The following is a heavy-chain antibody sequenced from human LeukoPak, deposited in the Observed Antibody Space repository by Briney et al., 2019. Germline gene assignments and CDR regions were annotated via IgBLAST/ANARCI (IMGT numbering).Heavy chain of an antibody. J-gene: IGHJ4*02. Sequence: SETLSLTCTVSGGSISSYYWNWIRQPPGKGLEWIGYIYYSGSTNYNPSLKSRVTISVDTSKNQFSLKLSSVTAADTAVYYCAASSSWYFVDYWGQGTLVTVSS. D-gene: IGHD6-13*01. CDR2: IYYSGST. CDR1: GGSISSYY. V-gene: IGHV4-59*01. CDR3: AASSSWYFVDY.